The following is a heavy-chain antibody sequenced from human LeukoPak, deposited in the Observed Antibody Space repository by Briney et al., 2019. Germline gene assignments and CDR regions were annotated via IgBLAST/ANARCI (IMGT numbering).Heavy chain of an antibody. Sequence: PGRSLRLSCAASGFSFSDYGMHWVRQDPGKGLEWVAAIWYDGSNQYYADSVKGRFTVSRDNSKNTLYLQMDSLRAEDTAVYFCARDRLSTYDYFDTWGQGTLVTVSS. CDR2: IWYDGSNQ. J-gene: IGHJ4*02. CDR1: GFSFSDYG. V-gene: IGHV3-33*01. D-gene: IGHD2-21*01. CDR3: ARDRLSTYDYFDT.